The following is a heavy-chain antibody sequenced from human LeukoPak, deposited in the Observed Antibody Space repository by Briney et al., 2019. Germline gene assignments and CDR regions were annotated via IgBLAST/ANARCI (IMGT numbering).Heavy chain of an antibody. CDR1: GYTFTSYY. CDR2: INPSGGST. D-gene: IGHD2-8*02. V-gene: IGHV1-46*03. J-gene: IGHJ4*02. CDR3: ARADWWAYYFDY. Sequence: ASVKVSCKASGYTFTSYYMHWVRQAPGQGLEWMGIINPSGGSTSYPQKFQGRVTMTRDTSTSTVYMELSSLRSEDTAVYYCARADWWAYYFDYWGQGTLVTVSS.